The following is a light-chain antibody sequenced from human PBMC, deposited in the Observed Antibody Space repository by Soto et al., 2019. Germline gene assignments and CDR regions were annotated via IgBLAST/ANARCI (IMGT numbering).Light chain of an antibody. Sequence: IVLTQSLAAMSSSPGEIATLSCRASQSVSSYLAWYQQKPGQAPRLLIYDASNRATGIPARFSGSGSGTDFTLTISSLEPEDFAVYYCQQRSNWPPTFGPGTKVDIK. V-gene: IGKV3-11*01. CDR1: QSVSSY. J-gene: IGKJ3*01. CDR3: QQRSNWPPT. CDR2: DAS.